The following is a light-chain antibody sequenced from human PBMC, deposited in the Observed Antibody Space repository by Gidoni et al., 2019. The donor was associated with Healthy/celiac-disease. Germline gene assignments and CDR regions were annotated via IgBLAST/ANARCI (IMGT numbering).Light chain of an antibody. Sequence: EIVLTQSPATLSLSPGERATLSCRAGQSVSSYLAWYQQQPGQAPRLLIYDASNRATGIPARFSGSGSGTDFTLTISSLEPEDFAVYYCQQRSNWPPITFGQGTRLEIK. CDR1: QSVSSY. J-gene: IGKJ5*01. V-gene: IGKV3-11*01. CDR3: QQRSNWPPIT. CDR2: DAS.